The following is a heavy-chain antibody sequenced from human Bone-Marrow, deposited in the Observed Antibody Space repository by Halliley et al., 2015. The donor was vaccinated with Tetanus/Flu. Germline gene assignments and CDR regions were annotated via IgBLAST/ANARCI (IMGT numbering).Heavy chain of an antibody. Sequence: TLSLTCAAYGGSFGDSGYYWNWCRQPPGKGLEWIGEIIPYGNINYNQSLQSRVTISVDTSKNQFSLKLSSVSAADTAVYYCARGHRVSNGWGTYYNYGMDAWGQGTAVSVSS. J-gene: IGHJ6*02. CDR2: IIPYGNI. CDR1: GGSFGDSGYY. CDR3: ARGHRVSNGWGTYYNYGMDA. D-gene: IGHD6-19*01. V-gene: IGHV4-34*01.